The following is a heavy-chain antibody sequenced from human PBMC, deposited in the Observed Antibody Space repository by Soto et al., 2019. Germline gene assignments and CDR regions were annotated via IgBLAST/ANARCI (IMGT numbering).Heavy chain of an antibody. CDR3: AGDPDSHYNDSHASSYP. Sequence: SVKVSCKASGGTCSTYTITWVRQAPGQGLEWMGRIIPIIGIINYAQKFQGRVTITADKFTGTAYMELTRLRSDDTAVYYCAGDPDSHYNDSHASSYPWGQGTLVTVSS. J-gene: IGHJ5*02. CDR2: IIPIIGII. CDR1: GGTCSTYT. V-gene: IGHV1-69*04. D-gene: IGHD3-22*01.